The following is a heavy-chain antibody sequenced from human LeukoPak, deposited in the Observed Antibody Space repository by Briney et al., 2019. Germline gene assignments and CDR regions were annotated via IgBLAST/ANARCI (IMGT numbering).Heavy chain of an antibody. CDR1: GFTFSNSA. V-gene: IGHV3-23*01. CDR3: AKGIYSSGWSYFDY. Sequence: GSLRPSCAASGFTFSNSAMSWVRQAPGKGLEWVSTLSGSGITTYYADSVKGRFTISRDNSKNTLYLQMNSLRAEDTAVYYCAKGIYSSGWSYFDYWGHGTLVTVSS. D-gene: IGHD6-19*01. J-gene: IGHJ4*01. CDR2: LSGSGITT.